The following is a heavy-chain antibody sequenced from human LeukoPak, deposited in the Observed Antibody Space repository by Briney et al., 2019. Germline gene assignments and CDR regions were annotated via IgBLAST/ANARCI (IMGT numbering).Heavy chain of an antibody. CDR1: GYTFTGYY. D-gene: IGHD3-22*01. V-gene: IGHV1-2*02. CDR3: ANGLGYYNSSGYLAY. J-gene: IGHJ4*02. Sequence: ASVKVSCKASGYTFTGYYMHWVRQAPGQGLEWMGWINPNSGGTNYEQKFQGRVTMTRDTSISTAYMELSRLRSDDTAVYYCANGLGYYNSSGYLAYWGQGTLVTVSS. CDR2: INPNSGGT.